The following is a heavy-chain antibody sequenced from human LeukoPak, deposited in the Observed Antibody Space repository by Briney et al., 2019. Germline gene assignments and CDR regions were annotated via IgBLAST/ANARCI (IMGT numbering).Heavy chain of an antibody. J-gene: IGHJ4*02. CDR2: ISDSGDST. CDR1: GFSFSSYG. CDR3: ARAPVTSCRGAYCYPFDY. D-gene: IGHD2-21*01. V-gene: IGHV3-23*01. Sequence: GGTLRLSCAASGFSFSSYGMSWVRQAPGKGLEWVSGISDSGDSTYYADSVKGRFTISRDISKNTLFLQMNSLRAEDTAVYFCARAPVTSCRGAYCYPFDYWGQGTQVTVSS.